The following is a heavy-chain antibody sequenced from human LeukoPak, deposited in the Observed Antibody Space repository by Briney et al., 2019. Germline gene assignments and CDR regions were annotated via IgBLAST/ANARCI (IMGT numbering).Heavy chain of an antibody. CDR1: GYTFTSYD. CDR3: ARDYHRLVGDIGSDY. V-gene: IGHV1-8*01. J-gene: IGHJ4*02. Sequence: ASGKVSCKASGYTFTSYDINWVRQATGQGLEWMGWMNPNSGNTGYAQKFQGRVTMTTDTSTSTAYMELRSLRSDDTAVYYCARDYHRLVGDIGSDYWGQGTLVIVSS. D-gene: IGHD1-26*01. CDR2: MNPNSGNT.